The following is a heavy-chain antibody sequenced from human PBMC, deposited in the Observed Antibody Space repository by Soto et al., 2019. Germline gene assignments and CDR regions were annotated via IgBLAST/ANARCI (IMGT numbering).Heavy chain of an antibody. Sequence: PSATPSVTCTVSGGSIRSGDNYWGWIRQPPGKGLEWSWYMYYSGSTYYNPSLRNRVTISVDTSKNQFSLKLTSVTAADTAVYYCAREAGNYYYSSAMDVWGQGTTVTVSS. J-gene: IGHJ6*02. CDR3: AREAGNYYYSSAMDV. CDR1: GGSIRSGDNY. V-gene: IGHV4-30-4*01. D-gene: IGHD6-19*01. CDR2: MYYSGST.